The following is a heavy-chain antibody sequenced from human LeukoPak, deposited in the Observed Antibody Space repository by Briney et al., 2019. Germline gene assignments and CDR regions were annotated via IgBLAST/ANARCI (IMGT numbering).Heavy chain of an antibody. Sequence: SETVALTCSVSGGSISSSDYYWGWIRQPPGKGLEWIGIMYYSGGTYYNPSLKSRVTISVDTSKNQLSLNLDSVTAADTAVYYCARRRFSTNWFDPWGQGTLVTVSS. V-gene: IGHV4-39*01. D-gene: IGHD3-16*01. CDR1: GGSISSSDYY. J-gene: IGHJ5*02. CDR2: MYYSGGT. CDR3: ARRRFSTNWFDP.